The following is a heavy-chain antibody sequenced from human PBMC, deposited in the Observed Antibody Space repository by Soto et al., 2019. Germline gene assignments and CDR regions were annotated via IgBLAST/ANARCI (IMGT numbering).Heavy chain of an antibody. V-gene: IGHV1-18*04. D-gene: IGHD3-10*01. CDR1: GYTFSTSG. CDR3: ARAGASDWNYYSSSP. J-gene: IGHJ5*02. CDR2: ISAKSGNT. Sequence: QVQLVQSGAEVKQPGASVKVSCKASGYTFSTSGVIWVRQGPGQGLEWMGWISAKSGNTNYAQKLQGRVTMTTDTSMSTAYMELRSLTSDDTAVYYCARAGASDWNYYSSSPWGQGNLVTVAA.